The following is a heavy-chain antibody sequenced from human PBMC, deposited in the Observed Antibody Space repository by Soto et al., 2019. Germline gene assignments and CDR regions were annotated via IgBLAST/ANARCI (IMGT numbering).Heavy chain of an antibody. CDR3: ARHPSNYDFWSAQFDY. J-gene: IGHJ4*02. V-gene: IGHV4-59*08. Sequence: PSETLSLTCTVSGGSISSYYWSWIRQPPGKGLEWIGYIYYSGSTNYNPSLKSRVTMSVDTSKNQFSLKLSSVTAADTAVYYCARHPSNYDFWSAQFDYWGQGTLVTVSS. CDR1: GGSISSYY. D-gene: IGHD3-3*01. CDR2: IYYSGST.